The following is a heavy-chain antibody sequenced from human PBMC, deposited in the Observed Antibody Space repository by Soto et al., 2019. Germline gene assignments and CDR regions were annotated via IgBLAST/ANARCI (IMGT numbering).Heavy chain of an antibody. CDR3: ARWSRGLVVAAIEVPDDAFDI. CDR2: ISAYNGNT. Sequence: ASVKVSCKASGYTFTSYGISWVRQAPGQGLEWMGWISAYNGNTNYAQKLQGRVTMTTDTSTSTAYMELRSLRSDDTAVYYCARWSRGLVVAAIEVPDDAFDIWGQGTMVTVSS. CDR1: GYTFTSYG. V-gene: IGHV1-18*01. D-gene: IGHD2-15*01. J-gene: IGHJ3*02.